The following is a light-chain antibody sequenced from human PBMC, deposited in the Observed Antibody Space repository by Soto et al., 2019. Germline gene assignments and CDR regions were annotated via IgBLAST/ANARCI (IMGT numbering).Light chain of an antibody. CDR1: QSISSY. CDR3: QQSYSTRWT. V-gene: IGKV1-39*01. Sequence: DIQMTQSPSSLSASVGDRVTITCRASQSISSYVNWYQQKTGKAPKLLIYAASSLQSGVPSRFSGSGSGTDFTLTISSLQPEDFATHYCQQSYSTRWTFGQGTKVEIK. CDR2: AAS. J-gene: IGKJ1*01.